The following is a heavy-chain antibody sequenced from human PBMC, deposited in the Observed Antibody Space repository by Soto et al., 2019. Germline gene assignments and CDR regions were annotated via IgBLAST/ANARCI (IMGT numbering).Heavy chain of an antibody. CDR1: AGIPSPSDYY. D-gene: IGHD2-15*01. CDR3: VRWWRRRRQAFDF. V-gene: IGHV4-31*03. J-gene: IGHJ5*01. CDR2: IYYSGST. Sequence: SEKRCLPYTVSAGIPSPSDYYVSRLRLHPGKGLEWIGYIYYSGSTYYNPSLKSRVTISVDTSKNQFSLKLSSVTAADTAVYYFVRWWRRRRQAFDFWCKGIRLTVFS.